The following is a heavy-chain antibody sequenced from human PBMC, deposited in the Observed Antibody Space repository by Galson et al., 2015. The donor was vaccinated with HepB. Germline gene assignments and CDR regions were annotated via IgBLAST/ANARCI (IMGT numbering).Heavy chain of an antibody. J-gene: IGHJ4*02. CDR2: ISYDGSNK. D-gene: IGHD1-26*01. CDR3: AREWEWELLIPGTFDY. Sequence: SLRLSCAASGFTFSSYAMHWVRQAPGKGLEWVAVISYDGSNKYYADSVKGRFTISRDNSKNTLYLQMNSLRAEDTAVYYCAREWEWELLIPGTFDYWGQGTLVTVSS. V-gene: IGHV3-30*04. CDR1: GFTFSSYA.